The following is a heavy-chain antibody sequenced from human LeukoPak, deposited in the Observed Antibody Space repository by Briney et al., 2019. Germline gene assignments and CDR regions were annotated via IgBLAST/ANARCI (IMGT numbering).Heavy chain of an antibody. CDR3: ARVWVSAWPLYKYYYGMDV. V-gene: IGHV1-24*01. CDR2: FDPEDGET. D-gene: IGHD6-19*01. Sequence: ASVKVSCKVSGYTLTELSMHWVRQAPGKGLEWMGGFDPEDGETIYAQKFQGRVTMTEDTSTDTAYMELRSLTSDDTAVYYCARVWVSAWPLYKYYYGMDVWGQGTTVAVSS. J-gene: IGHJ6*02. CDR1: GYTLTELS.